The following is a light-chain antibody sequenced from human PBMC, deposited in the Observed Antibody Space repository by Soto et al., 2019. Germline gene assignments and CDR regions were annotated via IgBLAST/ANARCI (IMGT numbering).Light chain of an antibody. CDR2: DNK. V-gene: IGLV1-40*01. Sequence: QSVLTQQPSVSGAPGQRVTISCIGATSDVHWYQHLPGAAPKLLIYDNKNRPSGVPDRFSGSRSGTPASLAITGLQAEDEADYYCQSFDSSLSALYVIGTGTKV. J-gene: IGLJ1*01. CDR1: GATSD. CDR3: QSFDSSLSALYV.